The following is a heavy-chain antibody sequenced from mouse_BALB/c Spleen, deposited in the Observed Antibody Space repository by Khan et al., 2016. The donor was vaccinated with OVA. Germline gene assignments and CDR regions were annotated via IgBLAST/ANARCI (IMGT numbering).Heavy chain of an antibody. V-gene: IGHV5-17*02. CDR3: ATSYLYEYYFDY. CDR1: GFTFSSYG. Sequence: EVELVESGGGLVQPGGSRKLSCAASGFTFSSYGMHWVRQAPEKGLEWVAYISGDSNIIYYADTVKGRFTISRDNPKNTPFLRMTSLMSEDTAMYYWATSYLYEYYFDYWGPGTTLTVSS. J-gene: IGHJ2*01. CDR2: ISGDSNII. D-gene: IGHD2-14*01.